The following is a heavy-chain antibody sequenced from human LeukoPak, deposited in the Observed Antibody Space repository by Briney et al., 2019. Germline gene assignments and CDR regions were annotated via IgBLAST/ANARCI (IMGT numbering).Heavy chain of an antibody. D-gene: IGHD4-23*01. V-gene: IGHV3-21*01. CDR3: ARDDGGNFNDALDI. Sequence: PGESLRLSCADSTLTFSSYWMHWVRQAPGKGLEWVSSITSDTRYIFYADSVKGRFTISRDNAKNSLYLQMNSLRAEDTAVYYCARDDGGNFNDALDIWGQGTMVTVSS. J-gene: IGHJ3*02. CDR1: TLTFSSYW. CDR2: ITSDTRYI.